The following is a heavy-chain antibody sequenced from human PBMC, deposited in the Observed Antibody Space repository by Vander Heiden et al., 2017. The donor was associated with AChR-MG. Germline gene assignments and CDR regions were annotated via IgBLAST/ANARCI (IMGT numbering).Heavy chain of an antibody. CDR3: ARLYYYDSSGYYGRFDY. CDR2: IKQDGSEK. V-gene: IGHV3-7*01. CDR1: GFTFSSYW. Sequence: EVQLVESGGGLVQPGGSLRLSCAASGFTFSSYWMSWVRQAPGKGLEWVANIKQDGSEKYYVDSVKGRFTISRDNAKNSLYLQMNSLRAEDTAVYYCARLYYYDSSGYYGRFDYWGQGTLVTVSS. J-gene: IGHJ4*02. D-gene: IGHD3-22*01.